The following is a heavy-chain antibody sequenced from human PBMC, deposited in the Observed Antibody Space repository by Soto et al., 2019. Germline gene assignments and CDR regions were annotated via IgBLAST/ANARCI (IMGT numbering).Heavy chain of an antibody. V-gene: IGHV1-8*01. CDR1: GYTFTSYD. CDR3: ARGPGSWYYYYMDV. CDR2: MNPNSGNT. Sequence: QVQLVQSGAEVKKPGASVKVSCKASGYTFTSYDINWVRQATGQGLEWMGWMNPNSGNTGYAQKFQGRVTRTMNTSISTAYMELSSLRSEDTAVYYCARGPGSWYYYYMDVWGKGTTVTVSS. D-gene: IGHD6-13*01. J-gene: IGHJ6*03.